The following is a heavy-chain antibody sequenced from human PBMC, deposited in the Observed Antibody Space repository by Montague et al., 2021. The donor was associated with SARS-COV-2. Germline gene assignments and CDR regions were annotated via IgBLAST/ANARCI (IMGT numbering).Heavy chain of an antibody. CDR3: ARVAGGYYHDSSAYFDY. V-gene: IGHV4-4*02. CDR2: INQSGST. D-gene: IGHD3-22*01. Sequence: SETLSLTCAVSGGSISSSNWWIWVRQPPGKGLEWIGEINQSGSTNYNPSLKSRVTLSVDTSKKQFSLKLSPLTAADTAVYYCARVAGGYYHDSSAYFDYWGQGSLVTVSS. J-gene: IGHJ4*02. CDR1: GGSISSSNW.